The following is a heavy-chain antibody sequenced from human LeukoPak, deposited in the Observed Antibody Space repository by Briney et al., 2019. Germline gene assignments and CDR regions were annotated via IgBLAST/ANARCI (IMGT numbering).Heavy chain of an antibody. CDR2: ISRTSGSST. D-gene: IGHD6-13*01. CDR1: GFXFSDYY. CDR3: VRAPYSSSWYYFDY. Sequence: GGSLRLSCEASGFXFSDYYMNWVRQAPGKGLEWLSYISRTSGSSTNYADSVKGRFTVSRDNAKDSLYLQMNSLRAEDTAVYYCVRAPYSSSWYYFDYWGQGTLVSVSS. V-gene: IGHV3-11*05. J-gene: IGHJ4*02.